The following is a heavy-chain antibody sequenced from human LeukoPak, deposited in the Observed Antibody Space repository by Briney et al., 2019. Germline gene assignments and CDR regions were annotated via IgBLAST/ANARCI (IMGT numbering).Heavy chain of an antibody. CDR3: ARDIKTYYYGSGIDAFDI. CDR1: GYTFTSYG. J-gene: IGHJ3*02. CDR2: ISAYNGNT. Sequence: ASVKVSCKASGYTFTSYGISWVRQAPGQGLEWMGWISAYNGNTNYEQKLQGRVTMTTDTSTSTAYMELRSLRSDDTAVYYCARDIKTYYYGSGIDAFDIWGQGTMVTVSS. D-gene: IGHD3-10*01. V-gene: IGHV1-18*01.